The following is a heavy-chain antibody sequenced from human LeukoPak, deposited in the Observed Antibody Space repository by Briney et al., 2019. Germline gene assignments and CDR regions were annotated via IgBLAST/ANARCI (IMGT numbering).Heavy chain of an antibody. CDR3: ARDLNWAFDY. Sequence: GGSLRLTCAASGFTFSGYWMHWVRQAPGKGLLWVSRISSDGSTIYADSVKGRFTISRDNAKNTLYLQMNSLRAEDTAVYYCARDLNWAFDYWGQGTLVTVSS. D-gene: IGHD7-27*01. CDR1: GFTFSGYW. J-gene: IGHJ4*02. CDR2: ISSDGST. V-gene: IGHV3-74*01.